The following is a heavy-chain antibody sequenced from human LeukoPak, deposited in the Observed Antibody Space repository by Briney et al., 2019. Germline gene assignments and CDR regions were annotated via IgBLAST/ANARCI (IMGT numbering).Heavy chain of an antibody. D-gene: IGHD1-26*01. CDR1: GYTFTSYA. J-gene: IGHJ4*02. Sequence: GASVKVSCKASGYTFTSYAIHWVRQAPGQRLEWMGWISAGNGNTKYSQNFQGRVTFISNTSATTAFMELSSLRSEDAAVYYCARALVGAHRGVFGYWGQGTLVTVSS. CDR3: ARALVGAHRGVFGY. V-gene: IGHV1-3*01. CDR2: ISAGNGNT.